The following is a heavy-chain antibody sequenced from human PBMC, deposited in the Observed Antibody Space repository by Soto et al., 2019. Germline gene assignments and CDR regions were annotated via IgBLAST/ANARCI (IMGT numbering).Heavy chain of an antibody. V-gene: IGHV1-18*01. D-gene: IGHD1-1*01. CDR3: ARGDTYYVNWYFHY. J-gene: IGHJ4*02. Sequence: GAEVKKPGASVKVSCKTSGFTFTNYYINWVRQAPGQGLEVMGWISAYSGNTNYAQNLQGRVTMTTDTSASTAYLELRSLRSDDTAVYFCARGDTYYVNWYFHYWGQGTLVTVSS. CDR2: ISAYSGNT. CDR1: GFTFTNYY.